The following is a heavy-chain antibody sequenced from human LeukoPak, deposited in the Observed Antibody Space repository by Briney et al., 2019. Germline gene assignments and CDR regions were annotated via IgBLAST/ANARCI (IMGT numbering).Heavy chain of an antibody. CDR1: GYTLTELS. CDR3: ATWSDISGWPMFDY. D-gene: IGHD6-19*01. V-gene: IGHV1-24*01. J-gene: IGHJ4*02. CDR2: FDPEDGET. Sequence: GASVKVSCKVSGYTLTELSMHWVRQAPGKGLEWMGGFDPEDGETIYAQKFQGRVTMTEDTSTDTAYMELSSLRSEDTAVYYCATWSDISGWPMFDYWGQGTLVTVSS.